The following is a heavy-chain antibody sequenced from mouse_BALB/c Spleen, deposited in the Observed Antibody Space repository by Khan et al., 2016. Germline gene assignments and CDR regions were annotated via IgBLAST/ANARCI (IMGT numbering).Heavy chain of an antibody. CDR1: GFSLSRYS. Sequence: QVQLKESGPGLVAPSQSLSITCTVSGFSLSRYSVHWVRQPPGKGLEWLGMTWGGGNTDYNSALKSRLNISKDNSKSQVFLKIYSLQADDTAMYDCARNLGGLDYWGQGTTLTVSS. V-gene: IGHV2-6-4*01. J-gene: IGHJ2*01. CDR2: TWGGGNT. CDR3: ARNLGGLDY.